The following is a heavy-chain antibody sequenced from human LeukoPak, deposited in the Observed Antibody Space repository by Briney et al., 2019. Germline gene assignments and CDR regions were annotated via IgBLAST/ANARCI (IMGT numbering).Heavy chain of an antibody. J-gene: IGHJ4*02. V-gene: IGHV3-23*01. CDR3: ARRGAAGTYYFDY. CDR1: GFTVSTDY. Sequence: GGSLRLSCVASGFTVSTDYMSWVRQAPGKGLEWVSAISGGSGSSTYYEDSVKGRFTISRDNSKNTLYLQMNSLRAEDTAVYYCARRGAAGTYYFDYWGQGALVTVSS. D-gene: IGHD6-13*01. CDR2: ISGGSGSST.